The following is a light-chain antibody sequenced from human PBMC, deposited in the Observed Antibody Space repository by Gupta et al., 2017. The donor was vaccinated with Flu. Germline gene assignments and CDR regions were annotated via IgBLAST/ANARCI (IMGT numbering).Light chain of an antibody. Sequence: DIQMTQSPSSLSASVGDRVTITCQASQDISNYLNWYQQKPGKAPKLLIYDASNLETGVPSRFSGSGSGTDFTFTISSLQPEDIATYYCQQDDNRPQITFGQGTLLEVK. CDR2: DAS. CDR1: QDISNY. J-gene: IGKJ5*01. CDR3: QQDDNRPQIT. V-gene: IGKV1-33*01.